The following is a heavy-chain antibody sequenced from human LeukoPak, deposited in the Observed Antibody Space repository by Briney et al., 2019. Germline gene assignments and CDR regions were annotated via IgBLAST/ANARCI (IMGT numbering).Heavy chain of an antibody. CDR2: IRSTGSPI. Sequence: GGSLRLSCVASGFTFSSYSMNWVRQAPGKGLEWVSYIRSTGSPIHYADSVKGRFTISRDNARNSLYLQMNSLRDEDTAVYYCVRDPDALDFWGQGTLVTVSS. CDR3: VRDPDALDF. V-gene: IGHV3-48*02. CDR1: GFTFSSYS. J-gene: IGHJ4*02.